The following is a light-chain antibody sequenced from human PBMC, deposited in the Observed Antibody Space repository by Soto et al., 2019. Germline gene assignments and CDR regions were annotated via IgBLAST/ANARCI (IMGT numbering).Light chain of an antibody. CDR3: QQYSIFALS. Sequence: EIVLTQSPGTLSLSPGERATLSCRASQSVSNYLAWYQQKPGQAPRLLIYGVSGRATGIPDRFSGSGSGTDFSLTISSLEPEDFAVYFCQQYSIFALSFGGGTKVEIK. CDR2: GVS. V-gene: IGKV3-20*01. CDR1: QSVSNY. J-gene: IGKJ4*01.